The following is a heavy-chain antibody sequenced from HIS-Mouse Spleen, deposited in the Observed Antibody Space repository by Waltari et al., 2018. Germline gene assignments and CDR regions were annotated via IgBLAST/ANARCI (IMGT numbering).Heavy chain of an antibody. CDR2: INHSGST. CDR1: GGSFSGYY. D-gene: IGHD1-26*01. V-gene: IGHV4-34*01. CDR3: ARGRDSGSYYFDY. J-gene: IGHJ4*02. Sequence: QVQLQQWGAGLLKPSETLSLTCAVYGGSFSGYYWSWIPQPPGKGLEWIGEINHSGSTNYNPSLKSRVTISVDTSKNQFSLKLSSVTAADTAVYYCARGRDSGSYYFDYWGQGTLVTVSS.